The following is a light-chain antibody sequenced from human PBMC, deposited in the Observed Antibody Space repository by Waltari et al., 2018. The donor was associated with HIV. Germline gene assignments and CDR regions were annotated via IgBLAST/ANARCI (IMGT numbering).Light chain of an antibody. V-gene: IGLV1-44*01. CDR1: SSNIGSNI. CDR3: AVWDDSLNGYV. Sequence: QSVLTQPPSASGTPGQRVTFSCSGSSSNIGSNIVNWYQQFPGAAPKLLIYTNNQRPSGVPDRFSGSKSGTSASLAISGLQSEDEADYYCAVWDDSLNGYVFGPGTKVTVL. J-gene: IGLJ1*01. CDR2: TNN.